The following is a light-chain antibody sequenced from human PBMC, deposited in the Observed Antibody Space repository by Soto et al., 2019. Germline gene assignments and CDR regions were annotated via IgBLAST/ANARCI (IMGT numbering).Light chain of an antibody. Sequence: DIQLTQTPTFLTASVGDRLTITCRASHVISTDLAWYQQKPGKAPRFLIYDAYTLQSGVPSRFSGSGSGTDFTLTISSLQPEDFATYCCQYLDSDPLTFGGGTKVDIK. J-gene: IGKJ4*01. V-gene: IGKV1-9*01. CDR1: HVISTD. CDR3: QYLDSDPLT. CDR2: DAY.